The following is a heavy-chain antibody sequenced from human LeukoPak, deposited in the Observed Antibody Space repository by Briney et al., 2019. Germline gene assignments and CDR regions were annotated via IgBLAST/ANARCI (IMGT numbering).Heavy chain of an antibody. CDR1: GGSISSSSRY. CDR2: IYYSGTT. V-gene: IGHV4-39*07. Sequence: SETLSLTCTVSGGSISSSSRYWGWIRQSPGKGLEWLGSIYYSGTTYHNPSLKSRVTISVDTSKSQFSLNLRSVTAADTAVYYCARYVPVRTGTTRASFDYWGLGTLVTVSS. CDR3: ARYVPVRTGTTRASFDY. D-gene: IGHD1-1*01. J-gene: IGHJ4*02.